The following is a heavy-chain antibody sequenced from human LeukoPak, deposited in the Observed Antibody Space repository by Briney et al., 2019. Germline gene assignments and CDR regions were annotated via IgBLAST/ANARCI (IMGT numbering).Heavy chain of an antibody. Sequence: ETLSLTCAVSGGSISSSNWWSWVRQPPGKGLVWVAAVSATGGITYYADSVQGRFTISRQNSKDTLSLQMASLSADDTALYFCAKDSAGSDFGDFDFWGQGTLVTVSS. J-gene: IGHJ4*02. CDR2: VSATGGIT. CDR1: GGSISSSN. V-gene: IGHV3-23*01. D-gene: IGHD4-17*01. CDR3: AKDSAGSDFGDFDF.